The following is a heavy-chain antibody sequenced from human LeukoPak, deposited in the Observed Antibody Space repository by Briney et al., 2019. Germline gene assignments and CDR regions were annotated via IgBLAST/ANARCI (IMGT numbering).Heavy chain of an antibody. CDR2: IYYSGST. V-gene: IGHV4-39*01. Sequence: SETLSLTCTVSGGSISNSSYYWGWIRQPPGKGLEWIGSIYYSGSTYYNPSLKSRVTISVDTSKNQFSLKLSSVTAADTAVYYCARLYSYGYPFDYWGQGTLVTVSS. CDR1: GGSISNSSYY. D-gene: IGHD5-18*01. CDR3: ARLYSYGYPFDY. J-gene: IGHJ4*02.